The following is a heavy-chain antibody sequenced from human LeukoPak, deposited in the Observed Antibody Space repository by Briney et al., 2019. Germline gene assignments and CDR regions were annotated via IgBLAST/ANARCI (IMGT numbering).Heavy chain of an antibody. CDR2: IVSSGRAT. CDR3: ATPLGYCTSTSCSRGDF. J-gene: IGHJ4*02. Sequence: GGSLRLSCAASGFIFSSYEMNWVRQAPGKGLEWISYIVSSGRATSYADSVKGRFTISSDNAENSLFLQMNSQRAEDTAVYYCATPLGYCTSTSCSRGDFWGQGILVTVSP. D-gene: IGHD2-8*01. CDR1: GFIFSSYE. V-gene: IGHV3-48*03.